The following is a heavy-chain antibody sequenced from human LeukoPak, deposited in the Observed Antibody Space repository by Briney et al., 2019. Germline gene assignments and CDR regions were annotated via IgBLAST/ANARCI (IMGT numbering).Heavy chain of an antibody. CDR1: AYTFTSYD. Sequence: GASVKVSCKASAYTFTSYDINWVRQATGQGLEWMGWMNPNSGNTGYAQRFQGRVTMTRDNSISTAYMELSNLTSEDTAAYFCARVSGFERKDSFSYWGQGTLVTVSS. CDR2: MNPNSGNT. CDR3: ARVSGFERKDSFSY. V-gene: IGHV1-8*01. D-gene: IGHD5-12*01. J-gene: IGHJ4*02.